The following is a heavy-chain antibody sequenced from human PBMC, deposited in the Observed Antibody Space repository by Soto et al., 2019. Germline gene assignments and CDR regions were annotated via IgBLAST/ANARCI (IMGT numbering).Heavy chain of an antibody. D-gene: IGHD3-22*01. CDR2: ISYDGSNN. CDR1: GFTFSSYG. Sequence: QVQLVDSGGGVVQPGRSLRLSCEGTGFTFSSYGMHWVRQAPGKGLEWVAVISYDGSNNFYADSVKGRFTISRDNSKNTAWLQMNSLRAEDSAVYYCAKGPYYYDRSGYYYDFDYWGQGTLVTVSS. J-gene: IGHJ4*02. V-gene: IGHV3-30*18. CDR3: AKGPYYYDRSGYYYDFDY.